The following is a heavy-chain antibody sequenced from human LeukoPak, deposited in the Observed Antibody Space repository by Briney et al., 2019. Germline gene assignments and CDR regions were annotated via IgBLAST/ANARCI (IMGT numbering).Heavy chain of an antibody. Sequence: GGSLRLSCAASGFTFSNYAMSWVRRAPGKGLEWISGITDSGGGTSYADSVKGRFSISRDNSKNTLHLQMNSLRAEDTAVYYCAKTPCSGSYYACLDYWGQGTLVTVSS. CDR1: GFTFSNYA. CDR2: ITDSGGGT. V-gene: IGHV3-23*01. CDR3: AKTPCSGSYYACLDY. J-gene: IGHJ4*02. D-gene: IGHD1-26*01.